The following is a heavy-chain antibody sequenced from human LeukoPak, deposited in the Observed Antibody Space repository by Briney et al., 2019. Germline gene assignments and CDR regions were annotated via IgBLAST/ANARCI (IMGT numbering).Heavy chain of an antibody. CDR3: ARGARKGDDYGGFFDY. Sequence: GGSLRLSCAASGFTFSNYAIHWVRQAPGKGREWVGVISNDGSKEDYADSGKGRFTISRDNSKNTLYLQMNSLRAEDTAVYYCARGARKGDDYGGFFDYWGQGTLVTVSS. J-gene: IGHJ4*02. CDR1: GFTFSNYA. D-gene: IGHD4-17*01. CDR2: ISNDGSKE. V-gene: IGHV3-30*04.